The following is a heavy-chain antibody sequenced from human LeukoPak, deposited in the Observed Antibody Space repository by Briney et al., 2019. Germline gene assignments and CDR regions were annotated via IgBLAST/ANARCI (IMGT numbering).Heavy chain of an antibody. J-gene: IGHJ4*02. CDR1: GGTFSSYA. V-gene: IGHV1-69*05. CDR2: IIPIFGTA. Sequence: SVKVSCKASGGTFSSYAISWVRQALGQGLEWMGGIIPIFGTANYAQKFQGRVTITTDESTSTAYMELSSLRSEDTAVYYCARSYCSSTSCYAVAPYYFDYWGQGTLVTVSS. CDR3: ARSYCSSTSCYAVAPYYFDY. D-gene: IGHD2-2*01.